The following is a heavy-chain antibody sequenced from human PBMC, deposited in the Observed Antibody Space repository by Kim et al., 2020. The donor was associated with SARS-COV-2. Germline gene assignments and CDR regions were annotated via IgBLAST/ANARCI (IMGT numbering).Heavy chain of an antibody. CDR3: ARHMWDFSTRHDYLDY. CDR1: GGSIRGYY. D-gene: IGHD3-3*01. J-gene: IGHJ4*02. Sequence: SETLSLTCTVSGGSIRGYYWGWIRQPPGNGLECIGNISPDGSTYYNPSLRSRITISLDTSKSRFSLKVTSVTAADTAVYFCARHMWDFSTRHDYLDYWGQGALVIVSS. V-gene: IGHV4-39*01. CDR2: ISPDGST.